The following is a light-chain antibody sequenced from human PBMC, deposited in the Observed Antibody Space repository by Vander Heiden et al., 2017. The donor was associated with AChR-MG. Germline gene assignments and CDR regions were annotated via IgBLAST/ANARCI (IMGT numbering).Light chain of an antibody. J-gene: IGKJ4*01. CDR1: QSVSSY. V-gene: IGKV3-11*01. CDR2: DAS. CDR3: QQRANWPPT. Sequence: EIVLTQSPATLSLSPGARATLSCRASQSVSSYLAWYQQKPGQAPRLLIYDASNRATGIPARFSGSGSGTDFTLTISSLEPEDFAVYYCQQRANWPPTFGGGTKVEI.